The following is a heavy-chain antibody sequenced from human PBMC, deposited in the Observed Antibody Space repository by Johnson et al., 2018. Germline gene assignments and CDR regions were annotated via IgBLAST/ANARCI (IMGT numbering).Heavy chain of an antibody. CDR1: GFAFCSYG. Sequence: VQLVESGGGVVQPGRSLRLSCAASGFAFCSYGMHWVRQAPGKGLEWVAVIWYDGSQKYYADSVRGRFTISRDNSKNTLYLQMNSLRAEDTAVYYCATLFLGDAFDIWGQGTMVTVSS. D-gene: IGHD2/OR15-2a*01. CDR2: IWYDGSQK. J-gene: IGHJ3*02. CDR3: ATLFLGDAFDI. V-gene: IGHV3-33*01.